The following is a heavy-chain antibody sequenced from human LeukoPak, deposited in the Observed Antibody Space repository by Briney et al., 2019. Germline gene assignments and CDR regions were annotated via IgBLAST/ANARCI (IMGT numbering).Heavy chain of an antibody. V-gene: IGHV4-59*08. D-gene: IGHD3-3*01. J-gene: IGHJ4*02. CDR2: IYYSGST. Sequence: SETLSLTCTVSGCSISNSYWSWIRQPPGKGLEWIGYIYYSGSTNYNPSLTSRVTISLDTSKNQFSLRLSSVTAADTAVYYCARRRGDFWSDYYAFDYWGQGTLVTISS. CDR3: ARRRGDFWSDYYAFDY. CDR1: GCSISNSY.